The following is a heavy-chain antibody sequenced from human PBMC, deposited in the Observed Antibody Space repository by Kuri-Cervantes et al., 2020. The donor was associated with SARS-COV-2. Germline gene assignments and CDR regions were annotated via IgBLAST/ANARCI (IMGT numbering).Heavy chain of an antibody. V-gene: IGHV1-2*02. D-gene: IGHD3-9*01. Sequence: GESLKISCKASRYTFTYYYIHWVRQAPGQGLEWMGSINPNSGDTNYAQRFQGRVIMTRDTSIATAYMDLSRLTSGDTAVYYCARKGDWAYFDYWGQGTLVTVSS. CDR2: INPNSGDT. J-gene: IGHJ4*02. CDR3: ARKGDWAYFDY. CDR1: RYTFTYYY.